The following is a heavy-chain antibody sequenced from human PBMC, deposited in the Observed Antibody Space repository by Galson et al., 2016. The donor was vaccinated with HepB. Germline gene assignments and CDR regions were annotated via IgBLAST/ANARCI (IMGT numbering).Heavy chain of an antibody. CDR3: ARDRLAAASKGRYLQH. V-gene: IGHV1-2*02. J-gene: IGHJ1*01. CDR2: INPNSGDT. Sequence: SVKVSCKASGYTFTGYYMQWVRQAPGQGLEWMGCINPNSGDTNYAQQFQGRVTLTRDTSIRTIHMELSRLRSDDTAVYYCARDRLAAASKGRYLQHWGQGTLVTVSS. CDR1: GYTFTGYY. D-gene: IGHD6-13*01.